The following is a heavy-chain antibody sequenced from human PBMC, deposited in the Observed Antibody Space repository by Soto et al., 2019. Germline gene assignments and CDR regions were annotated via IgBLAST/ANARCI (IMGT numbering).Heavy chain of an antibody. J-gene: IGHJ4*02. D-gene: IGHD3-22*01. Sequence: GGSLRLSCAASGFTFSIYAMSWVRQAPGKGLEWVSTISGNGGTSYADFVRGRFTISRDNSKNTLYLQMNSLRVDDTAVYYCAKDAPGSGWLSDYWGQGTLVTV. CDR1: GFTFSIYA. V-gene: IGHV3-23*01. CDR2: ISGNGGT. CDR3: AKDAPGSGWLSDY.